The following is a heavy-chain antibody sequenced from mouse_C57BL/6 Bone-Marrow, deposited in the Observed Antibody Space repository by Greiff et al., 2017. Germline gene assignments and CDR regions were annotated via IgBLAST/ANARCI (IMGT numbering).Heavy chain of an antibody. Sequence: EVKLVESGGGLVQPGGSLSLSCAASGFTFTDYYMSWVRQPPGKALEWLGFIRNKANGYTTEYSGSVKGRFTISRDNYQSILYLQMNALRAEDSATYYCARYMGYYGSSYNYFDYWGQGTTLTVSS. CDR3: ARYMGYYGSSYNYFDY. D-gene: IGHD1-1*01. J-gene: IGHJ2*01. CDR2: IRNKANGYTT. V-gene: IGHV7-3*01. CDR1: GFTFTDYY.